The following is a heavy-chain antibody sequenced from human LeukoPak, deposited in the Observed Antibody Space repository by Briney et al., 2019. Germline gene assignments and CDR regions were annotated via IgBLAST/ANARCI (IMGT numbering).Heavy chain of an antibody. V-gene: IGHV1-2*02. Sequence: ASVKVSCKASGYTFTGYYMHWGRQAPGQGLEWMGWINPNSGGTNYAQKFQGRVTMTRDTSISTAYMELSRLRSDDTAVYYCARDRWGSGYDPSYFDYWGQGTLVTVSS. CDR1: GYTFTGYY. CDR3: ARDRWGSGYDPSYFDY. D-gene: IGHD5-12*01. J-gene: IGHJ4*02. CDR2: INPNSGGT.